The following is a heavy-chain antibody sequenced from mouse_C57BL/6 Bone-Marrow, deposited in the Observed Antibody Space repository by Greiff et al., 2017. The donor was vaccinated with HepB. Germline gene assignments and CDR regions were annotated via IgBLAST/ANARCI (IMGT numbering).Heavy chain of an antibody. J-gene: IGHJ2*01. D-gene: IGHD1-1*01. Sequence: QVQLPGAELVKPGASVKLSCKASGYTFTSYWMHWVKQRPGQGLEWIGMIHPNSGSTNYNEKFKSKATLTVDKSASTAYMQLSSLTSEDSAVYYCARRGGSSFYFDYWGQGTTLTVSS. CDR3: ARRGGSSFYFDY. CDR2: IHPNSGST. CDR1: GYTFTSYW. V-gene: IGHV1-64*01.